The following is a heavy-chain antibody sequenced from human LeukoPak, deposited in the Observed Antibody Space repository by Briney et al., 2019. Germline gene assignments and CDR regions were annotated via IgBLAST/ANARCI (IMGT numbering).Heavy chain of an antibody. CDR1: GGSINYF. V-gene: IGHV4-59*08. J-gene: IGHJ4*02. D-gene: IGHD3-22*01. CDR3: ARHEKNGGYYDN. CDR2: NYYSGGT. Sequence: SETLSLTCAVSGGSINYFWSWIRQPPGKGLEWIGYNYYSGGTDYNPSLKSRVTISVDTSKNQFSLQLRSVTAADTAVYYCARHEKNGGYYDNWGQGTLVTVSS.